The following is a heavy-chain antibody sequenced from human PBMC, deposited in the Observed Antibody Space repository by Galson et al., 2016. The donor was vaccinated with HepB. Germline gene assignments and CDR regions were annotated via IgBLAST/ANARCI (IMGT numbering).Heavy chain of an antibody. CDR1: GGSFSGYY. V-gene: IGHV4-59*04. Sequence: SETLSLTCAVYGGSFSGYYWSWIRQSPEKGLEWIGTISYSGNTYYNPPLMGRVSISMDTSKNQFSLRLSPVTAADTAVYYCAGGKYTYGSFHTLDIWGQGTVVTVSS. CDR3: AGGKYTYGSFHTLDI. J-gene: IGHJ3*02. CDR2: ISYSGNT. D-gene: IGHD5-18*01.